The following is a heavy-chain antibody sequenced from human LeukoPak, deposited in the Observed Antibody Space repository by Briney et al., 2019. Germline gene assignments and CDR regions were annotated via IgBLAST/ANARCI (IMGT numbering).Heavy chain of an antibody. Sequence: QPGGSLRLSCAASGFTFSSYAMTWVRQAPGKGLEWVSAISGSGASTYYADSVKGGFTISRDNSKNTLYLQMNSLRAEDTAVYYCAKDAMGALPYYFDYWGQGTLVTVSS. CDR1: GFTFSSYA. J-gene: IGHJ4*02. D-gene: IGHD1-26*01. CDR2: ISGSGAST. V-gene: IGHV3-23*01. CDR3: AKDAMGALPYYFDY.